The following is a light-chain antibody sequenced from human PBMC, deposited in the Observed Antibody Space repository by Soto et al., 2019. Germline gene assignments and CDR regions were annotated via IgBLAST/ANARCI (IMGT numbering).Light chain of an antibody. CDR2: GAS. J-gene: IGKJ1*01. CDR3: QQYGSSPPVT. CDR1: QSVRSTH. V-gene: IGKV3-20*01. Sequence: EIVFTQSPCALSLSPGERATLSCRASQSVRSTHLAWYQQKPGQAPRLLIYGASTRATGIPARFSGSGSGTDFTLTISRLEPEDFAVYYCQQYGSSPPVTFGQGTKVDIK.